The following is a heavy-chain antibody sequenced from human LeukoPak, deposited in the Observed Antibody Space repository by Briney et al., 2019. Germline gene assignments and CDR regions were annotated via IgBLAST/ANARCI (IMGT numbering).Heavy chain of an antibody. CDR1: GFTLSNYW. Sequence: GGSLRLSCAASGFTLSNYWMHWVRQAPGKGLVWVSRINADGSSASYADSVKGRFTISRDNSKNTLFLQMNSLRAEDTAVYYCAKTKGYYYDSSGFADYWGPGTLVTVSS. J-gene: IGHJ4*02. D-gene: IGHD3-22*01. V-gene: IGHV3-74*01. CDR3: AKTKGYYYDSSGFADY. CDR2: INADGSSA.